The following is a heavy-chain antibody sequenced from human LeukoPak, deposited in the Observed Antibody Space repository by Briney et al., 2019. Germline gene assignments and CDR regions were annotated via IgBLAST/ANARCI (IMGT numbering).Heavy chain of an antibody. J-gene: IGHJ5*02. D-gene: IGHD6-13*01. CDR2: IGTTGDT. CDR1: GFTFSSYD. Sequence: GGSLRLSCEVSGFTFSSYDMHWVRQTTGKGLEWVSGIGTTGDTHYPDSAKGRFTVSRENAKNSLYLQMNSLRAGDTAVYYCARGKRYSSSWFYNRFDPWGQGTLVTVSS. V-gene: IGHV3-13*01. CDR3: ARGKRYSSSWFYNRFDP.